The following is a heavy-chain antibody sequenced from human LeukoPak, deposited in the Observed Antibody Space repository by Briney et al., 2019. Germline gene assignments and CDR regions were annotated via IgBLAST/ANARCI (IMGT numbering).Heavy chain of an antibody. CDR1: GFSLRTYD. V-gene: IGHV3-23*01. CDR3: AMRDRGYGLDI. Sequence: GGSLRLSCAASGFSLRTYDLIWVRQAPGKGLDWVSIINGGGDIMMYEDSVKGRFTISRDNSKNTFYLQMNSLRVEDTAVYYCAMRDRGYGLDIWGQGTMVTVSS. J-gene: IGHJ3*02. D-gene: IGHD3-10*01. CDR2: INGGGDIM.